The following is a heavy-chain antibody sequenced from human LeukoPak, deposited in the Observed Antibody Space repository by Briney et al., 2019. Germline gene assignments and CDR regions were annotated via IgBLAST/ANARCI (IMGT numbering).Heavy chain of an antibody. CDR1: GFIFITYD. CDR2: ISREGGIA. V-gene: IGHV3-30-3*01. Sequence: GRSLRLSCAASGFIFITYDMHWVRQAPGKGLEGVAVISREGGIAYHADSVKGRFTISRDNSKNTLYFQMNSLRADDTAVYYCARHFTTGSIDHWGQGNLVTVSS. CDR3: ARHFTTGSIDH. D-gene: IGHD3-9*01. J-gene: IGHJ4*02.